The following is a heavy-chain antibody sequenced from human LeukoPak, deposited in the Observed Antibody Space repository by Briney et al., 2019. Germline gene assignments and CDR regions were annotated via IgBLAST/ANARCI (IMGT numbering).Heavy chain of an antibody. CDR1: GFTFSSYA. J-gene: IGHJ6*02. D-gene: IGHD4-17*01. CDR2: ISGSGGST. CDR3: AKRSPYGDYLYYHYYGMDV. V-gene: IGHV3-23*01. Sequence: GGSLRLSCAASGFTFSSYAMSWVRQAPGKGLEWVSAISGSGGSTYYADSVKGRFTISRDNSKNTLYLQMNSLRAEDTAVYYCAKRSPYGDYLYYHYYGMDVWGQGTTVTVSS.